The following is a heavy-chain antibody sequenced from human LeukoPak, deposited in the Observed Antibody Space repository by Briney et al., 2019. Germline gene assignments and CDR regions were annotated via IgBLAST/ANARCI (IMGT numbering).Heavy chain of an antibody. CDR1: GGTFSSYA. V-gene: IGHV1-69*13. D-gene: IGHD3-10*01. J-gene: IGHJ6*03. CDR2: IIPIFGTA. Sequence: AASVRVSCKASGGTFSSYAISWVRQAPGQGLEWMGGIIPIFGTANYAQKFQGRVTITADESTSTAYMELSSLRSEDTAVYYCAASGFGFGELPSYFYYYMDVWGKGTTVTISS. CDR3: AASGFGFGELPSYFYYYMDV.